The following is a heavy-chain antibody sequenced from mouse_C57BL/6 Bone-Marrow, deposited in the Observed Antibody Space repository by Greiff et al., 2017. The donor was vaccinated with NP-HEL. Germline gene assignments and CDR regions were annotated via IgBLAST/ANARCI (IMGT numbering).Heavy chain of an antibody. CDR1: GYTFTDYY. CDR3: AREGISTVVKAY. Sequence: EVKLQESGPVLVKPGASVKMSCKASGYTFTDYYMNWVKQSPGKSLEWIGVINPYKGGTSYNQKFNGKATLTVDKSSSKAYMELHSLTSEDSAVYYCAREGISTVVKAYWGQGTLVTVSA. CDR2: INPYKGGT. V-gene: IGHV1-19*01. D-gene: IGHD1-1*01. J-gene: IGHJ3*01.